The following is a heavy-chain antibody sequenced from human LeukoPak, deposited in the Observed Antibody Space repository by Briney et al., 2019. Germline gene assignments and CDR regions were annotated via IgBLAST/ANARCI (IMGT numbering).Heavy chain of an antibody. Sequence: PSETLSLTCAVYGGSFSGYYWSWIRQPPGKGLEWIGEINHSGSTNYNPSLKSRVTISVDTSKNQFSLKLSSVTAADTAVYYCARLAPRTHSSSWYVLDYHYMDVWGKGTTVTVSS. J-gene: IGHJ6*03. D-gene: IGHD6-13*01. CDR3: ARLAPRTHSSSWYVLDYHYMDV. V-gene: IGHV4-34*01. CDR2: INHSGST. CDR1: GGSFSGYY.